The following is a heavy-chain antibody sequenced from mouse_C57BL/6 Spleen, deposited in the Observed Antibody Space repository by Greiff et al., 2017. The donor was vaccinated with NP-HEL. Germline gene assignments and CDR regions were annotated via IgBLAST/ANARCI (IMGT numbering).Heavy chain of an antibody. D-gene: IGHD1-1*01. J-gene: IGHJ2*01. Sequence: QVQLQQSGPELVKPGASVKISCKASGYAFSSSWMNWVKQRPGKGLEWIGRIYPGDGAPNYNGKFKGKATLTEDKSSSTAYMQLSSLTSEDSAVYFCARDYGSSYYFDYWGQGTTLTVSS. CDR1: GYAFSSSW. CDR2: IYPGDGAP. CDR3: ARDYGSSYYFDY. V-gene: IGHV1-82*01.